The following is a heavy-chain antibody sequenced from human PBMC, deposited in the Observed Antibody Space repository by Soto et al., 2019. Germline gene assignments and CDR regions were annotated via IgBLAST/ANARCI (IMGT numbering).Heavy chain of an antibody. V-gene: IGHV1-18*04. D-gene: IGHD2-8*01. Sequence: ASVKVSCKASGYTFTSYGISWVRQAPGQGLEWMGWISAYNGNTNYAQKLQGRVTMTTDTSTSTAYMELRSLRSDDTAVYYCARHCTTGVCPYYYGMDVWGQGTTVTVSS. CDR3: ARHCTTGVCPYYYGMDV. CDR2: ISAYNGNT. CDR1: GYTFTSYG. J-gene: IGHJ6*02.